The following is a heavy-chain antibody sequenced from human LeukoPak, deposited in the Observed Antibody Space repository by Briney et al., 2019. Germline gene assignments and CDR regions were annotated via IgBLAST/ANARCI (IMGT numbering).Heavy chain of an antibody. J-gene: IGHJ4*02. CDR2: VSLSGLT. CDR1: GGSITSTNW. D-gene: IGHD2-8*01. Sequence: SETLSLTCGVSGGSITSTNWWSWVRQPPGRGLEWIGEVSLSGLTNYNPSLSSRIIMALDTSKNHLSLHLTSVTAADTAVYYCSRENGAFSPFGYWGQGYLVTVLS. V-gene: IGHV4-4*02. CDR3: SRENGAFSPFGY.